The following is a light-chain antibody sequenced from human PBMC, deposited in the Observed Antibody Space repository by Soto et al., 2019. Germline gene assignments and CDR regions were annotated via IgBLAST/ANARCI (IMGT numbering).Light chain of an antibody. CDR2: EVS. CDR1: SSDVGGYNY. CDR3: SSYGGSNNVL. J-gene: IGLJ2*01. Sequence: QSALTQPPSASGSPGQSVTISCTGTSSDVGGYNYVSWYQQYPGKAPTLMIYEVSKRPSGVPDRFSGSKSGNTASLTVSGLQAEDEADYYCSSYGGSNNVLFGGGTKLTAL. V-gene: IGLV2-8*01.